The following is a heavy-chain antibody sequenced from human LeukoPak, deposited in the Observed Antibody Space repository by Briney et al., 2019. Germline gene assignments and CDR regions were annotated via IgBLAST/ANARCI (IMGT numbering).Heavy chain of an antibody. CDR3: ARPRQQLGDSWAVEYFQH. Sequence: GASVKVSCKASGYTFTSYGISWVRQAPGQGLEWMGWISAYNGNTNYAQKLQGRVTMTTDTSTSTAYMELRSLRSDDTAVYYCARPRQQLGDSWAVEYFQHWGQGTLVTVSS. D-gene: IGHD6-13*01. CDR1: GYTFTSYG. J-gene: IGHJ1*01. CDR2: ISAYNGNT. V-gene: IGHV1-18*01.